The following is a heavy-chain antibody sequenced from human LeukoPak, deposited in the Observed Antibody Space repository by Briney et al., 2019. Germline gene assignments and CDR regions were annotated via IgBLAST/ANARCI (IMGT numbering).Heavy chain of an antibody. J-gene: IGHJ4*02. Sequence: GASVKVSCKASGYTFTSYYMHWVRQAPGQGLEWMGIINPSGGSTSYAQKFQGRVTMTRDTSISTAYMELSRLRSDDTAVYYCARVSYSSTMQFDYWGQGALVTVSS. D-gene: IGHD6-13*01. V-gene: IGHV1-46*01. CDR1: GYTFTSYY. CDR3: ARVSYSSTMQFDY. CDR2: INPSGGST.